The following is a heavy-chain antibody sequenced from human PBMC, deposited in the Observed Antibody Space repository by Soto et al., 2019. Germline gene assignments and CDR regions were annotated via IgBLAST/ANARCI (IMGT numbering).Heavy chain of an antibody. CDR2: IWYDGSKK. CDR1: GFTFSTYG. V-gene: IGHV3-33*01. Sequence: GGSLRLSCAASGFTFSTYGMHWVRQAPGKGLEWVAVIWYDGSKKYSADSVKGRFTISRDNSKNTLYLQMNSLRAEDTAVYYCARDFLDMASVGLIDYWGQGTLVTVSS. J-gene: IGHJ4*02. D-gene: IGHD2-2*03. CDR3: ARDFLDMASVGLIDY.